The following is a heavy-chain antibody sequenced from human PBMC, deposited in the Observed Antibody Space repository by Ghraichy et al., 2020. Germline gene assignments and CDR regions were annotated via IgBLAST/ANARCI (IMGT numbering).Heavy chain of an antibody. CDR3: ARGRIAVAGQYYFDY. V-gene: IGHV3-53*01. Sequence: GGSLRLSCAASGFTVSSNYMSWVRQAPGKGLEWVSVIYSGGSTYYADSVKGRFTISRDNSKNTLYLQMNSLRAEDTAVYYCARGRIAVAGQYYFDYWGQGTLVTVSS. J-gene: IGHJ4*02. CDR2: IYSGGST. CDR1: GFTVSSNY. D-gene: IGHD6-19*01.